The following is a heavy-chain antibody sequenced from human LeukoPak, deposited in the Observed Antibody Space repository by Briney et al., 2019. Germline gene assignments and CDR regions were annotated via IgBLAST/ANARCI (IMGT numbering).Heavy chain of an antibody. J-gene: IGHJ4*02. CDR2: ISSDGDRT. D-gene: IGHD6-13*01. CDR3: ARETATGVTSSWYFDY. Sequence: GGSLRLSCAASGFTFSMSAIHWVRQAPGKGLEYVSAISSDGDRTYYANSVKGRFTISRDNSKNTVYLQRGSLRTEDMAVYYCARETATGVTSSWYFDYWGQGTLVTVSS. CDR1: GFTFSMSA. V-gene: IGHV3-64*01.